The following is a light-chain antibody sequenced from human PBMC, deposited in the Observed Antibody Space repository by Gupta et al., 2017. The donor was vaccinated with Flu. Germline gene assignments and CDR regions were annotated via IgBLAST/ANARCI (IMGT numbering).Light chain of an antibody. CDR2: GAS. CDR1: QSVSSN. CDR3: QQYNNWPPNS. Sequence: EIVMTQSPATLSVSPGERATLSCRASQSVSSNLAWYQQKPGQAPRLLIYGASTRATGITARFSGSGSGTEFTLTISSRQSEDFAVYYCQQYNNWPPNSFGQGTKMEIK. V-gene: IGKV3-15*01. J-gene: IGKJ2*03.